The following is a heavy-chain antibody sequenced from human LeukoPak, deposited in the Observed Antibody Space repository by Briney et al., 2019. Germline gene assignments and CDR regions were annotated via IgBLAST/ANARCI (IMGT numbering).Heavy chain of an antibody. CDR2: ISGDGGSG. CDR3: AKDKGYYYDSSGYYALIFDY. CDR1: GFTFDGYA. Sequence: PGGSLRLGCAACGFTFDGYAMHWVRQAPWKGLEWVSVISGDGGSGYYAESVKGRFTLSRDNSKNSLYLQMNSLRTEDTAVYYCAKDKGYYYDSSGYYALIFDYWGQGTLVTVSS. D-gene: IGHD3-22*01. V-gene: IGHV3-43*02. J-gene: IGHJ4*02.